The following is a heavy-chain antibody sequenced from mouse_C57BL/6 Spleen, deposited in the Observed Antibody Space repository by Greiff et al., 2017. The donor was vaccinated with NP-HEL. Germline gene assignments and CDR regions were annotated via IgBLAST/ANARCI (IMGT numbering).Heavy chain of an antibody. J-gene: IGHJ3*01. CDR3: ANIYYDYDGFAY. D-gene: IGHD2-4*01. V-gene: IGHV1-4*01. CDR2: INPSSGYT. CDR1: GYTFTSYT. Sequence: QVQLQQSGAELARPGASVKMSCKASGYTFTSYTMHWVKQRPGQGLEWIGYINPSSGYTKYNQKFKDKATLTADKSSSTAYMQLSSLTSEDSAVYYCANIYYDYDGFAYWGQGTLVTVSA.